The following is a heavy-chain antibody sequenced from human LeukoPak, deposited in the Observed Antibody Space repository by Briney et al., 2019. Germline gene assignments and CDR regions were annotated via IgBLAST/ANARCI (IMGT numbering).Heavy chain of an antibody. CDR2: IIPIFGTA. Sequence: SVKVSCKASGGTFSSYAISWVRQAPGQGLEWMGGIIPIFGTANYAQKFQGRVTITTDESTSTAYMELSSLRSEDTAVYYCARAAEYRSSSSYYYYMDVWGKGTTVTVSS. V-gene: IGHV1-69*05. CDR3: ARAAEYRSSSSYYYYMDV. CDR1: GGTFSSYA. J-gene: IGHJ6*03. D-gene: IGHD6-6*01.